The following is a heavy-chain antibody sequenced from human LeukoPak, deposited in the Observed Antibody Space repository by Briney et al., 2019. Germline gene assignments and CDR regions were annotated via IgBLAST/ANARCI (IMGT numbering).Heavy chain of an antibody. Sequence: SETLSLTCTVSGGSISSSSYDWGWIRQPPGKGLEWIGSIYYSGSTYYKPSLKIRVTISVDTSKNQFSLKLNSVTAADTAVYYCARHHYYDSGSSYNWFDPWGQGTLVTVSS. D-gene: IGHD3-10*01. J-gene: IGHJ5*02. V-gene: IGHV4-39*01. CDR1: GGSISSSSYD. CDR3: ARHHYYDSGSSYNWFDP. CDR2: IYYSGST.